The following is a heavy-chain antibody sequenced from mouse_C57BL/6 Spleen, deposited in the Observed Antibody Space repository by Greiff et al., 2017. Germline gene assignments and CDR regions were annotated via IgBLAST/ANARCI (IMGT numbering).Heavy chain of an antibody. CDR1: GYAFSSSW. CDR3: AAFITTVVRAMDY. CDR2: IYPGDGDT. J-gene: IGHJ4*01. Sequence: VQLQQSGPELVKPGASVKISCKASGYAFSSSWMNWVKQRPGKGLEWIGRIYPGDGDTNYNGKFKGKATLTADKSSSTAYMQLSSLTSEDSAVYFCAAFITTVVRAMDYWGQGTSVTVSS. D-gene: IGHD1-1*01. V-gene: IGHV1-82*01.